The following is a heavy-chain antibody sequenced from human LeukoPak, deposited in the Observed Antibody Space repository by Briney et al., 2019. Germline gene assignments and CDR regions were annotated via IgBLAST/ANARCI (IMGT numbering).Heavy chain of an antibody. CDR2: IKQDGSEK. Sequence: GGSLRLSCAASGFTFSTYWMSWVRQAPGKGLEWVANIKQDGSEKYYVDSVKGRFTISRDNAKNSLFLQMNSLRAEDTAMYYCARAPYCGGDCYVYAFDIWGLGTMVTVSS. CDR3: ARAPYCGGDCYVYAFDI. J-gene: IGHJ3*02. D-gene: IGHD2-21*01. CDR1: GFTFSTYW. V-gene: IGHV3-7*01.